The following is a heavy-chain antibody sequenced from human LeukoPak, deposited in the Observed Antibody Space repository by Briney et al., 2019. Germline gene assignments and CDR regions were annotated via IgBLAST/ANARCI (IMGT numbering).Heavy chain of an antibody. V-gene: IGHV3-7*01. CDR2: INPDGSIK. J-gene: IGHJ4*02. D-gene: IGHD2-8*02. Sequence: PGGSLRLSCAASGFTFSNYWMNWVRQAPGKGLEWVANINPDGSIKSCVDSVKGLFTVSRDNAKFSLYLQMNSLGVDDTAVYYCARDLVAAGALDSWGQGTLVTVSS. CDR3: ARDLVAAGALDS. CDR1: GFTFSNYW.